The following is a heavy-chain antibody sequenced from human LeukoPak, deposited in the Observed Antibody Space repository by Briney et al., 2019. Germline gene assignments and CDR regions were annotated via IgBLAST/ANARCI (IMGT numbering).Heavy chain of an antibody. V-gene: IGHV3-30-3*01. CDR3: ARPLGLRYYFDY. J-gene: IGHJ4*02. CDR2: ISYDGSNK. Sequence: GRSLRLSCAASGFTFSSYAMHWVRQAPGKGLEWVAVISYDGSNKYYADSVKGRFTISRDNSKNTLYLQMNSLRAEDTAVYYCARPLGLRYYFDYWGQGTLVTVSS. CDR1: GFTFSSYA.